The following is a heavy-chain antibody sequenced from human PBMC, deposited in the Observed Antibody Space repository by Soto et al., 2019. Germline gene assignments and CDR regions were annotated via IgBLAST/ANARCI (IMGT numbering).Heavy chain of an antibody. D-gene: IGHD2-15*01. V-gene: IGHV1-69*06. CDR3: ARDGGYCSGGSCYLRNYGMDV. Sequence: GASVKVSCKASGGTFSSYAISWVRQAPGQGLEWMGGIIPIFGTANYAQKFQGRVTITADKSTSTAYMELSSLRSEDTAVYYCARDGGYCSGGSCYLRNYGMDVWGQGTTVTVSS. CDR1: GGTFSSYA. CDR2: IIPIFGTA. J-gene: IGHJ6*02.